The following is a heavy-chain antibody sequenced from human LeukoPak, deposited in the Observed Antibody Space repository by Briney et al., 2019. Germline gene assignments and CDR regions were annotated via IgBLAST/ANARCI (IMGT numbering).Heavy chain of an antibody. J-gene: IGHJ4*02. V-gene: IGHV3-21*01. CDR1: GFTFSSYN. Sequence: AGTLRLSCAASGFTFSSYNMNWVRQAPGKEGVWVSSIRCSSSNTHYTHSAKSRVTISRDNAKNSLYLQMNSLRAGDTAVYYCARDAEGQRDYWGQGTLVTVSS. CDR3: ARDAEGQRDY. CDR2: IRCSSSNT.